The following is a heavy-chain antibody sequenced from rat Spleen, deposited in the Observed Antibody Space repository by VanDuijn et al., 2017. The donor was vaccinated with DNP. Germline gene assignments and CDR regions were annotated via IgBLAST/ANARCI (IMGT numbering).Heavy chain of an antibody. CDR1: GFNFNDYW. D-gene: IGHD4-3*01. J-gene: IGHJ2*01. V-gene: IGHV4-2*01. CDR2: INKDRSTI. CDR3: VREELGVRD. Sequence: EVKLVESGGGLVQPGRSLKLSCAASGFNFNDYWMGWVRQAPGKGLEWIGQINKDRSTINYTPSLKDKFTISRDNAQTTLYLQMTKLGPDDTTIYYCVREELGVRDWGQGVMVTVSS.